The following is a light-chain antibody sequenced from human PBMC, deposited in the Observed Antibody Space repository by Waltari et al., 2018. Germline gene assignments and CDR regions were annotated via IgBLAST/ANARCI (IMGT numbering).Light chain of an antibody. CDR2: DDN. CDR1: SSDVGNYNL. CDR3: CSYAGSYTWV. J-gene: IGLJ3*02. Sequence: QSALTQPASVSGSPGQSITISCTGPSSDVGNYNLVPWYQHYPGKAPKVMIYDDNRRPSGVSDRFSGSKSGNTASLTISGVQAEDEADYYCCSYAGSYTWVFGGGTKLTVL. V-gene: IGLV2-23*01.